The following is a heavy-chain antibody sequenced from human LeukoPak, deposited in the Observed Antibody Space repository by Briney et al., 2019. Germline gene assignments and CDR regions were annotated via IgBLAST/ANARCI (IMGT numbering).Heavy chain of an antibody. Sequence: GRSLRLSCAASGFTFSSYGMSWVRQAPGKGLEWVSAISGSGGSTYYADSVKGRFTISRDNSKNTLYLQMNSLRAEDTAVYYCAKDLFGGDSGSYGDWGQGTLVTVSS. CDR1: GFTFSSYG. CDR3: AKDLFGGDSGSYGD. CDR2: ISGSGGST. D-gene: IGHD3-10*01. V-gene: IGHV3-23*01. J-gene: IGHJ4*02.